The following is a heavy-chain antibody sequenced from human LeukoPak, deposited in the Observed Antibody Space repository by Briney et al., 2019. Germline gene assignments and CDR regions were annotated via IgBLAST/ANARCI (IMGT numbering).Heavy chain of an antibody. Sequence: GGSLRLSCAASGFTFSSYSMNWVRQAPGKGLEWVSSISSSSYIYYADSVKGRFTISRGNAKNSLYLQMNSLRAEDTAVYYCARGRVVPAAHDYWGQGTLVTVSS. D-gene: IGHD2-2*01. V-gene: IGHV3-21*01. CDR3: ARGRVVPAAHDY. CDR1: GFTFSSYS. CDR2: ISSSSYI. J-gene: IGHJ4*02.